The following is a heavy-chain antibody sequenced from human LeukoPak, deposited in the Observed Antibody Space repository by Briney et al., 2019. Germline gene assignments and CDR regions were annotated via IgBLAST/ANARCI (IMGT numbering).Heavy chain of an antibody. Sequence: SETLSLTCTVSGGSISSSSYYWGWIRQPPGKGLEWIGSIYYSGSTYYNPSLKSRVTISVDTSKNQFSLKLSSVTAADTAVYYCARALDTAMVEAAHDYWGQGTLVTVSS. D-gene: IGHD5-18*01. CDR2: IYYSGST. CDR3: ARALDTAMVEAAHDY. CDR1: GGSISSSSYY. J-gene: IGHJ4*02. V-gene: IGHV4-39*07.